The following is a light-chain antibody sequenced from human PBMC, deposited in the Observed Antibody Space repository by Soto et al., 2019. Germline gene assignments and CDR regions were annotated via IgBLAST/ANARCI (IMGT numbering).Light chain of an antibody. V-gene: IGKV1-5*01. J-gene: IGKJ1*01. CDR2: DAS. CDR3: QDYSTASRT. CDR1: QSISSW. Sequence: DIQMTQSPSTLSASVGDRVTITYRASQSISSWLAWYQQKPGKAPKLLIYDASSLQSGVPSRFSGSGSGTDFTLTISSLQPEDFAIYYCQDYSTASRTFGQGTKVDIK.